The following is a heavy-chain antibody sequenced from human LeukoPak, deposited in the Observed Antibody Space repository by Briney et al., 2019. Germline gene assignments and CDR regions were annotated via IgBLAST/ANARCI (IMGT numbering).Heavy chain of an antibody. CDR1: GDSVSNNSAA. Sequence: SQTLSLTCAISGDSVSNNSAAWNWIRQSPSRGLEWLGRTYYRSKWYFDYAESVKGRIISKADISKNQFSLQLNSVTPEDTAVFYCAREFATVAAVCYAYMDVWGKGTTVTVSS. D-gene: IGHD2-15*01. CDR3: AREFATVAAVCYAYMDV. V-gene: IGHV6-1*01. J-gene: IGHJ6*03. CDR2: TYYRSKWYF.